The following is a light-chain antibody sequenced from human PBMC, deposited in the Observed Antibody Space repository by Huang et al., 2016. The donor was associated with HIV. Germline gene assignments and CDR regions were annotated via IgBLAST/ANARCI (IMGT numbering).Light chain of an antibody. Sequence: EIVLTQSPGTLSLSPGERATLSCRTSQSVFSYLAWYQQRPGPAPRLLIYDASNRATGIPARFSGSGSGTDFTLTISSLEPEDFAVYYCQQRSAWPRTFGQGTKLEIK. CDR2: DAS. V-gene: IGKV3-11*01. CDR1: QSVFSY. CDR3: QQRSAWPRT. J-gene: IGKJ2*01.